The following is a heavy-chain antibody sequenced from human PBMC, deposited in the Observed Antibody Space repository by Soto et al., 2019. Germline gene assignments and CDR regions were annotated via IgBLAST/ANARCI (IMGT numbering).Heavy chain of an antibody. J-gene: IGHJ1*01. Sequence: GGSLRLSCAASGFTFSSYAMSWVRQAPGKGLEWVSAISGSGGSTYYADSVKGRFTISRDNSKNPLYLQMNSLRAEDTAVYYFAKAPYDFWSGYPLHAYFQHWGQGTLVTVSS. CDR3: AKAPYDFWSGYPLHAYFQH. D-gene: IGHD3-3*01. V-gene: IGHV3-23*01. CDR1: GFTFSSYA. CDR2: ISGSGGST.